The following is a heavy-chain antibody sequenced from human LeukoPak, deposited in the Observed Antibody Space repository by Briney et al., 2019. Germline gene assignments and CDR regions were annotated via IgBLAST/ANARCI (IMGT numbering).Heavy chain of an antibody. CDR2: ISSNGGST. D-gene: IGHD3-10*01. CDR1: GFTFSSYA. CDR3: ARDSGDDAFDI. V-gene: IGHV3-64*01. Sequence: GGSLRLSCAASGFTFSSYAMHWVRQAPGKGLEYVSAISSNGGSTYYANSVKGRFTISRDNSKNPLYLQMGSLRAEDMAVYYCARDSGDDAFDIWGQGTMVTVSS. J-gene: IGHJ3*02.